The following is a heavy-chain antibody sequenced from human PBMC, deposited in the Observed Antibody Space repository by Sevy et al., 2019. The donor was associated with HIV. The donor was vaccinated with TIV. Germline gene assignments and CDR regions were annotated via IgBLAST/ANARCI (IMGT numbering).Heavy chain of an antibody. CDR2: IRYDGSDK. Sequence: GGSLRLSCAASGFTFSNYGMHWVRQVPGKGLEWVTFIRYDGSDKYYAASVKGRFTISRDDSKNTLYLQMDSLRAEDTAIYYCAKDLAGSGRRYFDYWGQGTPVAVSS. J-gene: IGHJ4*02. D-gene: IGHD6-13*01. V-gene: IGHV3-30*02. CDR3: AKDLAGSGRRYFDY. CDR1: GFTFSNYG.